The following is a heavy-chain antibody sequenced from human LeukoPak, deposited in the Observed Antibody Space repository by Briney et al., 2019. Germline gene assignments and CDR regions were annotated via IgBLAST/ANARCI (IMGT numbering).Heavy chain of an antibody. J-gene: IGHJ4*02. CDR2: ISSSSSYI. V-gene: IGHV3-21*01. CDR1: GFTFSSYS. D-gene: IGHD3-22*01. Sequence: GGSLRLSCAASGFTFSSYSMNWVRQAPGKGLEWVSSISSSSSYIYYADSVKGRFTISRDNAKNSLYLQMNSLRAEDTAVYYCASLGRPVGWLYYWGQGTLVTVSS. CDR3: ASLGRPVGWLYY.